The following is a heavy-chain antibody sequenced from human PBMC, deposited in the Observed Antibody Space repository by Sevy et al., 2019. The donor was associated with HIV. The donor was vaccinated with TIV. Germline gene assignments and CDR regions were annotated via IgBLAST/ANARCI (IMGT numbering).Heavy chain of an antibody. CDR2: LKSDVYGGTV. Sequence: GGSLRLSCTASGFTFGDYCMSWVRQAPGKGLEWVAFLKSDVYGGTVDHAASVRGKFVITRDDSKTIAYLQMTDLKTEDTVVYYCTRWKAAQSIFDYWGQGALVTV. CDR1: GFTFGDYC. V-gene: IGHV3-49*04. CDR3: TRWKAAQSIFDY. J-gene: IGHJ4*02. D-gene: IGHD6-13*01.